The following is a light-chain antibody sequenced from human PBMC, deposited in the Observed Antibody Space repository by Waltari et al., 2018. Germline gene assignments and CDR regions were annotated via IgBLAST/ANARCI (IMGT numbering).Light chain of an antibody. Sequence: EVVLTQSPGTLSLSPGESVTLSCGDSESISYLVGWYQQRPGLPPRLIVFDVSKRVTGVPDRFSGRGSGSDFTLTVNRLEPEDFAVYYCQQYSSSPWTFGQGTKLE. V-gene: IGKV3D-20*01. CDR2: DVS. CDR1: ESISYLV. J-gene: IGKJ1*01. CDR3: QQYSSSPWT.